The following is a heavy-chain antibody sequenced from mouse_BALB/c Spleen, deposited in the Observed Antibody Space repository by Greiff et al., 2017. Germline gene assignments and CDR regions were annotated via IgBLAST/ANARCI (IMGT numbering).Heavy chain of an antibody. J-gene: IGHJ3*01. CDR3: ARWGKNLDYDGRFAY. CDR2: INPGSGGT. CDR1: GYAFTNYL. Sequence: QVQLQQSGAELVRPGTSVKVSCKASGYAFTNYLIEWVKQRPGQGLEWIGVINPGSGGTNYNEKFKGKATLTADKSSSTAYMQLRSLTSDYSAVYFCARWGKNLDYDGRFAYWGQGTLVTVSA. D-gene: IGHD2-4*01. V-gene: IGHV1-54*01.